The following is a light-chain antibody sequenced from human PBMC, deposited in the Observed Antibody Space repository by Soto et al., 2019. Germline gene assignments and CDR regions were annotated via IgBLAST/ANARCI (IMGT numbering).Light chain of an antibody. Sequence: ILMTQSPATLSVSPGERATLSCRASQSVSNNLAWYQQKPGQAPRLLIYDASTRATGIPARFSGSGSGTEFTLTISGLQSEDCAVYYCQQYNNWPPCTFGQGTKVEIK. CDR2: DAS. CDR3: QQYNNWPPCT. CDR1: QSVSNN. V-gene: IGKV3-15*01. J-gene: IGKJ1*01.